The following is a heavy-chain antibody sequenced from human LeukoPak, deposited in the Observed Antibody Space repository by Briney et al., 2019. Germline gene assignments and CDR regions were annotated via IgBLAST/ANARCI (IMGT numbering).Heavy chain of an antibody. CDR1: GFTFSTYG. D-gene: IGHD3-22*01. Sequence: GGSLRLSCAASGFTFSTYGMHWVRQAPGKGLEWVAVIWYDGSNKYYADSVKGRFTISRDNSKNTLYLQMNSLRAEDTAVYYCARGPNYYYDSSGYYFDYWGQGTLVTVSS. J-gene: IGHJ4*02. V-gene: IGHV3-33*01. CDR2: IWYDGSNK. CDR3: ARGPNYYYDSSGYYFDY.